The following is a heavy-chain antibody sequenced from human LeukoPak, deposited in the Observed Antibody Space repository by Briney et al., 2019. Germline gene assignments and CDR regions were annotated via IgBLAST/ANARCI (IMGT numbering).Heavy chain of an antibody. V-gene: IGHV3-30*02. Sequence: PGGSLRLSCVASGFAFSKYAMHWVRQAPGKGLEWLTFIRHDGSFKEYADSVKGRFTIPRDNSKNALYLQMNSLRVADTAVYYCVSEGYNYYGMDVWGQGTTVTVSS. CDR1: GFAFSKYA. CDR3: VSEGYNYYGMDV. J-gene: IGHJ6*02. D-gene: IGHD6-19*01. CDR2: IRHDGSFK.